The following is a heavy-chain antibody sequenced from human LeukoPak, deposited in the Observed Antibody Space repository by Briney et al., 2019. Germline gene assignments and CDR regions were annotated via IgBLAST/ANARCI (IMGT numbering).Heavy chain of an antibody. D-gene: IGHD2-15*01. J-gene: IGHJ4*02. Sequence: GGSLRLSCAASGFTFSGYAMSWVRQAPGKGLEWVSFISASGGSTYYADSVKGRFTISRDNSKNTLYPQMNSLRAEDTAVYYCARRGYCSGGDCLYFFDYWGQGTLVTVSS. CDR2: ISASGGST. V-gene: IGHV3-23*01. CDR1: GFTFSGYA. CDR3: ARRGYCSGGDCLYFFDY.